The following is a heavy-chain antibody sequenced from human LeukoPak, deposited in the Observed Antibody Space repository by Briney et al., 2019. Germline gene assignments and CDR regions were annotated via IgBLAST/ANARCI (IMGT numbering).Heavy chain of an antibody. CDR3: ARQVYCGTGSCYGSYSFDY. J-gene: IGHJ4*02. Sequence: GESLKISLKGSGYSFTTYWIGWVRQMPGKGRGWRGVIYPVNSHTRDSPSFQGQVTIPADKSISTAYLQWSSMKTSDTAMYYCARQVYCGTGSCYGSYSFDYWGQGTLVTVSS. CDR1: GYSFTTYW. V-gene: IGHV5-51*01. CDR2: IYPVNSHT. D-gene: IGHD2-15*01.